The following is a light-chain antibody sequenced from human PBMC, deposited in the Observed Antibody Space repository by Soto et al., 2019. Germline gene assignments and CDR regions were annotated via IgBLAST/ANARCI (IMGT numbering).Light chain of an antibody. V-gene: IGLV1-47*01. CDR2: KTD. J-gene: IGLJ3*02. CDR1: SSNIGSTY. Sequence: QSVLTQPPSASGTPGQRVTISCSGSSSNIGSTYVHWYQQLPGTTPKLLIFKTDQRPSGVPDRFSGSKSGTSASLAISGLRSEDEADYYCAAWDDSLGAVVFGGGTKLTVL. CDR3: AAWDDSLGAVV.